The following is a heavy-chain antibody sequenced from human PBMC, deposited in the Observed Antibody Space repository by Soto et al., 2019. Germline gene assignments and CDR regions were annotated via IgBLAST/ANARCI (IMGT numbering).Heavy chain of an antibody. Sequence: QVQLVESGGGVVQPGRSLRLSCAASGFTFSSYGMHWVRQAPGKGLEWVAVIWYDGSNKYYADSVKGRFTISRDNSKNTLYLQMNSLRAEDTAVYYCARSDYYDSSGYYYYFDYWGQGTLVTVSS. CDR3: ARSDYYDSSGYYYYFDY. J-gene: IGHJ4*02. D-gene: IGHD3-22*01. CDR2: IWYDGSNK. CDR1: GFTFSSYG. V-gene: IGHV3-33*01.